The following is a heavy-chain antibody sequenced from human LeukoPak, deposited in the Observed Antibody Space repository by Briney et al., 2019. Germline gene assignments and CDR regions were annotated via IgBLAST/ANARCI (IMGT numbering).Heavy chain of an antibody. CDR2: MSYDGSNK. CDR1: GFTFSIYG. V-gene: IGHV3-30*18. J-gene: IGHJ4*02. CDR3: ANSHTSSWYYCNH. D-gene: IGHD6-13*01. Sequence: GGSLRLSCAASGFTFSIYGMHWVRQAPGKGLEWVAVMSYDGSNKYYADSVKGRLTISRDNSKNTLYLQMNSLRTEDTAVYYCANSHTSSWYYCNHWGQGTLVTVSS.